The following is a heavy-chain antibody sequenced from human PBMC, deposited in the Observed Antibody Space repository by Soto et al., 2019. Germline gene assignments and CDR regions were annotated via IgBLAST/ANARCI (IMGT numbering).Heavy chain of an antibody. J-gene: IGHJ5*02. CDR2: IIPIFGTA. CDR3: ARPTGYSNWFDP. CDR1: GGTFSSYA. V-gene: IGHV1-69*13. D-gene: IGHD1-1*01. Sequence: SVKVSCKAAGGTFSSYAISWVRQAPGQGLEWMGGIIPIFGTANYAQKFQGRVTITADESTSTAYMELSSLRSEDTAVYYCARPTGYSNWFDPWGQGTLVTVSS.